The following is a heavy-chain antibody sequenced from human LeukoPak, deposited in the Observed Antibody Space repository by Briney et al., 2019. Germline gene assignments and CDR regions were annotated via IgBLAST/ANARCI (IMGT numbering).Heavy chain of an antibody. CDR3: ARVTIVGATFAFDI. CDR2: IIPIFGTA. J-gene: IGHJ3*02. D-gene: IGHD1-26*01. CDR1: GYTFTSYA. Sequence: SVKVSCKASGYTFTSYAMNWVRQAPGQGLEWMGGIIPIFGTANYAQKFQGRVTITADKSTSTAYMELSSLRSEDTAVYYCARVTIVGATFAFDIWGQGTMVTVSS. V-gene: IGHV1-69*06.